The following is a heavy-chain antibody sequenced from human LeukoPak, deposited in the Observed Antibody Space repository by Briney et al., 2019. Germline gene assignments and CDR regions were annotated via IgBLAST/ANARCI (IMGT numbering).Heavy chain of an antibody. CDR1: GFTFTSYN. CDR3: ARDKDTLDS. J-gene: IGHJ4*02. CDR2: ISTSGGTI. V-gene: IGHV3-48*04. Sequence: PGGSLRLSCAASGFTFTSYNMNWVRQASGKGLEWVSYISTSGGTIYYADSVKGRFTISRDNAKTSLYLQMSSLRADDTAVYYCARDKDTLDSWGQGTLVTVSS.